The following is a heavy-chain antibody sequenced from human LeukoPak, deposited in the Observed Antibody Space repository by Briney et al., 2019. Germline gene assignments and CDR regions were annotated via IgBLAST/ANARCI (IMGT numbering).Heavy chain of an antibody. CDR2: INHSGST. D-gene: IGHD3-3*01. V-gene: IGHV4-34*01. CDR1: GGSFSGYY. J-gene: IGHJ3*02. Sequence: PSETLSLTCAVYGGSFSGYYWSWIRQPLGKGLEWIGEINHSGSTNYNPSLKSRVTISVDTSKNQFSLKLSSVTAADTAVYYCARVSSIITIGAFDIWGQGTMVTVSS. CDR3: ARVSSIITIGAFDI.